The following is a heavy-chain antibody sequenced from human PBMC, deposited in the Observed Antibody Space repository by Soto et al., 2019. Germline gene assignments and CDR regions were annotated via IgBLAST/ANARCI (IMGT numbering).Heavy chain of an antibody. CDR2: ISAYNGNT. Sequence: ASVKVSCKASGYTFTSYGISWVRQAPGQGLEWMGWISAYNGNTNYAQKLQGRVTMTTDTSTSTAYMELRSLRSDDTAVYYCARDRRPYYDFWSGTPAYGMDVWGQGTTVTLSS. J-gene: IGHJ6*02. V-gene: IGHV1-18*01. CDR1: GYTFTSYG. CDR3: ARDRRPYYDFWSGTPAYGMDV. D-gene: IGHD3-3*01.